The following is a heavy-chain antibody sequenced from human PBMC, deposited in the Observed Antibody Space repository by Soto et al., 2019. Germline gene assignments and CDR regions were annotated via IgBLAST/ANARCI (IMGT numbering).Heavy chain of an antibody. J-gene: IGHJ4*02. D-gene: IGHD4-17*01. V-gene: IGHV4-59*01. CDR3: ARDLYGDYALWFDY. CDR1: GGSISSYY. Sequence: PSETLSLTCTVSGGSISSYYWSWIRQPPGKGLEWIGYIYYSGSTNYNPSLKSRVTISVDTSKNQFSLKLSSVTAADTAVYYCARDLYGDYALWFDYWGQGTLVTVSS. CDR2: IYYSGST.